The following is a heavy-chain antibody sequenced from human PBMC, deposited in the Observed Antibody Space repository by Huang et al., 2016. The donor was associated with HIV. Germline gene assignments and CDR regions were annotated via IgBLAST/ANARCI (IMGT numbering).Heavy chain of an antibody. CDR1: GYSFSSYW. CDR3: ARRFSSSSGYFDY. Sequence: VQLVQSGAEVKKPGESLKISCKGFGYSFSSYWIAWVRQMPGKGLEWMVIIFPDDSDTTYSPSFEGQVTISADKSIGTAYLQWSSLKASDTAMYYCARRFSSSSGYFDYWGQGSLVTVSS. J-gene: IGHJ4*02. V-gene: IGHV5-51*01. CDR2: IFPDDSDT. D-gene: IGHD6-6*01.